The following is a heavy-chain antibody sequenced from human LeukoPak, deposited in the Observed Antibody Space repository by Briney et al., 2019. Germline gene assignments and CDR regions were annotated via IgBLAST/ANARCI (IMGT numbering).Heavy chain of an antibody. Sequence: PSETLSLTCTVSGGSINSYYWSWIRQPPGKGLEWIGYIYYSGSTNYNPSLKSRVTISVDTSKNQFSLKLSSVTAADTAVYYCARAPKRYCSGGSCYSIPYPFDPWGQGTLVTVSS. D-gene: IGHD2-15*01. CDR2: IYYSGST. J-gene: IGHJ5*02. V-gene: IGHV4-59*01. CDR3: ARAPKRYCSGGSCYSIPYPFDP. CDR1: GGSINSYY.